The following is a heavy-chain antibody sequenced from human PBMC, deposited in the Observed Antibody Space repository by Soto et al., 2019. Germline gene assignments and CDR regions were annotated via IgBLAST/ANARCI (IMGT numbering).Heavy chain of an antibody. J-gene: IGHJ4*02. CDR2: IYSGGST. CDR1: GFTVSNNY. Sequence: VQLVESGGGLVQPGGSLRLSCAASGFTVSNNYMTWVRQAPGKGLEWVSVIYSGGSTYYADSVKGRFTLSRDNSKNTLYLQMNSLRAEDTAVYYCARGYDSSGFYYDYWGQGTLVTVSS. CDR3: ARGYDSSGFYYDY. D-gene: IGHD3-22*01. V-gene: IGHV3-66*01.